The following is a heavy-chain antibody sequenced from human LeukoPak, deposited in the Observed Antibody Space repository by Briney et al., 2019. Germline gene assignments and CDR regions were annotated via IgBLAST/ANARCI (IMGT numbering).Heavy chain of an antibody. V-gene: IGHV1-18*01. CDR2: ISAYNGNT. Sequence: ASVKVSCKASGGTFSSYAISWVRQAPGQGLEWMGWISAYNGNTNYAQKFQGRVTMTEDTSTDTAYMELSSLRSEDTAVYYCAVRGITPYYDILTAYYYGMDVWGQGTTVTVSS. CDR1: GGTFSSYA. J-gene: IGHJ6*02. CDR3: AVRGITPYYDILTAYYYGMDV. D-gene: IGHD3-9*01.